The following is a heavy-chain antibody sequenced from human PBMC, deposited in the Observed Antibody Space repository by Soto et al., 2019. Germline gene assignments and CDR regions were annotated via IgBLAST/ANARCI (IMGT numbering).Heavy chain of an antibody. V-gene: IGHV4-30-4*01. CDR3: ARASVDTAWFDP. D-gene: IGHD5-18*01. J-gene: IGHJ5*02. CDR2: IYYSGST. CDR1: GGSISSGDYY. Sequence: PSETLSLTCTVSGGSISSGDYYWSWIRQPPGKGLEWIGYIYYSGSTYYNPSLKSRVTISVDTSKNQFSLKLSSVTAADTAVYYCARASVDTAWFDPWGQGTLVTVSS.